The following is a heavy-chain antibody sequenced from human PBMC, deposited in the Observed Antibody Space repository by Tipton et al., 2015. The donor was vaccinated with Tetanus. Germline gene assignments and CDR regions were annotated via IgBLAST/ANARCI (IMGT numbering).Heavy chain of an antibody. J-gene: IGHJ5*02. CDR2: IYFSGRA. D-gene: IGHD1-1*01. V-gene: IGHV4-39*07. Sequence: LRLSCTVSGGSINSTTYYWGWIRQAPGKGLEWIGSIYFSGRAYYNPSLNRRATISVDSSATQLSLIITSMTAADAAVYYCAVLPKHWQAPRGAPWGQGILVTVSS. CDR3: AVLPKHWQAPRGAP. CDR1: GGSINSTTYY.